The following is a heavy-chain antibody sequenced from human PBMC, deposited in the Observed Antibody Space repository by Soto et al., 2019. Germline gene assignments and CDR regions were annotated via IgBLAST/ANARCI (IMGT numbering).Heavy chain of an antibody. V-gene: IGHV6-1*01. CDR2: TYYRSKWFN. J-gene: IGHJ4*02. D-gene: IGHD3-10*01. CDR1: GDSVSSNSAA. Sequence: PSQTLSLTCAISGDSVSSNSAAWHWIRQSPSRGLEWLGRTYYRSKWFNDYAVSLKSRIALNPDTCKNQFSLQLNSVTPEDAAVYYCAKGTFEGGSAFWGQGTLVTVSS. CDR3: AKGTFEGGSAF.